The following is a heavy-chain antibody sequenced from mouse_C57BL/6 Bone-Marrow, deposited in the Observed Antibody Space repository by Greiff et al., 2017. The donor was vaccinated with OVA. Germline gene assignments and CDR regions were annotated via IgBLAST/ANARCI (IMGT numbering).Heavy chain of an antibody. CDR2: ISYDGSN. Sequence: ESGPGLVKPSQSLSLTCSVTGYSITSGYYWHWIRQFPGNKLEWMGYISYDGSNNYNPSLKNRISITRDTSKNQCFLKLNSVTTEDTATYYCARSPTYYWFAYWGQGTLVTVSA. CDR1: GYSITSGYY. V-gene: IGHV3-6*01. CDR3: ARSPTYYWFAY. J-gene: IGHJ3*01. D-gene: IGHD1-1*01.